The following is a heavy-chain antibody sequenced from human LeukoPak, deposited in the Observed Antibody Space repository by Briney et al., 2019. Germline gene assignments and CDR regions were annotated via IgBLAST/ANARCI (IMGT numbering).Heavy chain of an antibody. V-gene: IGHV4-61*01. CDR1: DDSASCCSYY. D-gene: IGHD4-23*01. Sequence: SETLSLTCTFADDSASCCSYYLSWIRQPPGKGLEWIGYIYYSGSTNYNPSLKSRVTISVDTSKNQFSLKLSSVTAADTAVYYCSSEGYSGNGYYFDYWGQGTLVTVSS. CDR2: IYYSGST. CDR3: SSEGYSGNGYYFDY. J-gene: IGHJ4*02.